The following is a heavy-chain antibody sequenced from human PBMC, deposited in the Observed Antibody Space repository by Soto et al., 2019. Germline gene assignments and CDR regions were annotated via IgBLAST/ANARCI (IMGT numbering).Heavy chain of an antibody. J-gene: IGHJ4*02. Sequence: SETLSLTCTNSGGSISSYYWSWIRQPQGKGLEWIGYIYYRGSTNYNPTLKSRVTISVDTSKNQFSLKLSSVTAADTAVYYCASGTVAATPNYWGQGILGTVSS. CDR1: GGSISSYY. V-gene: IGHV4-59*01. D-gene: IGHD2-15*01. CDR2: IYYRGST. CDR3: ASGTVAATPNY.